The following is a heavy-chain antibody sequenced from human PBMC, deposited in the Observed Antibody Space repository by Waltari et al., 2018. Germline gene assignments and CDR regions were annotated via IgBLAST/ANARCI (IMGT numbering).Heavy chain of an antibody. Sequence: EVQLLESGGRLVQPGGSLRLSCAASGVTFSNYAMTWVRQAPGKGLEWVSVISGGGSRAYYAVAVKGRFSVSRHNSKTTLYMQMNSLGAEDTAIYDCARTALGVRDYWGQGTLVTVSS. CDR3: ARTALGVRDY. V-gene: IGHV3-23*03. CDR1: GVTFSNYA. CDR2: ISGGGSRA. D-gene: IGHD2-21*01. J-gene: IGHJ4*02.